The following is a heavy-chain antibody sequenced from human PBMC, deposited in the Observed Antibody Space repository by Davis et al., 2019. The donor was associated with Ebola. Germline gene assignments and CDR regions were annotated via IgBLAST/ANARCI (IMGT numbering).Heavy chain of an antibody. J-gene: IGHJ4*02. CDR3: AKVLPHYYDGSDDDY. CDR1: GFTFSFSG. D-gene: IGHD3-22*01. Sequence: GESLKISCAASGFTFSFSGMHWVRQAPGKGLEWVAFIRYDDTDKYYADSVKGRFTISRDNSKNTLYLQMNSLRVEDTAMYYCAKVLPHYYDGSDDDYWGQGTLVTVSS. CDR2: IRYDDTDK. V-gene: IGHV3-30*02.